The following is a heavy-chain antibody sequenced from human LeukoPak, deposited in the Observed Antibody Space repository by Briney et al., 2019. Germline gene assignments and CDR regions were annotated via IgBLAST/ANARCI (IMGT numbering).Heavy chain of an antibody. J-gene: IGHJ3*02. CDR1: GYTFTGYY. CDR2: INPNSGGT. CDR3: AREGWNYDHAFDI. D-gene: IGHD1-7*01. V-gene: IGHV1-2*06. Sequence: ASVKVSCKASGYTFTGYYMHWVRQAPGQGLEWMGRINPNSGGTNYAQKFQGRVTMTRDTSISTAYMELSRLRSDDTAVYYCAREGWNYDHAFDIWGQGTMVTVSS.